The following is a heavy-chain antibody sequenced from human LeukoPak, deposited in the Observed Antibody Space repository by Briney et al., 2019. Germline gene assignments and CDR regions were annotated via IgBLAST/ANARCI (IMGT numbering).Heavy chain of an antibody. CDR1: GDSVSSNSAA. Sequence: SQTLSLTCAISGDSVSSNSAAWNWIRQSPSRGLEWLGRTYYRSKWYNDYAVSVKSRITINPDTSKNQFSLQLNSVTPEDTAVYYCARGGSSWSSSWYWYYFDYWGQGTLVTVSS. CDR2: TYYRSKWYN. J-gene: IGHJ4*02. CDR3: ARGGSSWSSSWYWYYFDY. D-gene: IGHD6-13*01. V-gene: IGHV6-1*01.